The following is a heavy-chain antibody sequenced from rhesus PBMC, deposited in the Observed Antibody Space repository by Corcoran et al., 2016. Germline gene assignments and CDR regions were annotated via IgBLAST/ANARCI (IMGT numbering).Heavy chain of an antibody. CDR2: IGGSSGTT. V-gene: IGHV4-165*01. J-gene: IGHJ6*01. D-gene: IGHD1-1*01. CDR1: GGSISGYW. CDR3: ARGPKGTAGTIAREYGLDS. Sequence: QVQLQESGPGLVKPSETLSLTCAVSGGSISGYWWGWIRQPPGKGLEWIGYIGGSSGTTTYTPSLKSRVTISPDTSKNQFSRKLSSVTAAATAVYYCARGPKGTAGTIAREYGLDSWGQGVVVTVSS.